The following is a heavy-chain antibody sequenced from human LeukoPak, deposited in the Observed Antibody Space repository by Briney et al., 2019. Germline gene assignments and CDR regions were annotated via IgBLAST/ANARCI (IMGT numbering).Heavy chain of an antibody. CDR1: GYTFTGYY. J-gene: IGHJ4*02. D-gene: IGHD6-19*01. CDR3: ARSISAGYTPPFYSSGWYYFDY. V-gene: IGHV1-2*04. CDR2: INPNSGGT. Sequence: GASVKVSCKASGYTFTGYYMHWVRQAPGQGLEWMGWINPNSGGTNYAQKFQGWVTMTRDTSISTAYMELSRLRSDDTAVYYCARSISAGYTPPFYSSGWYYFDYWGQGTLVTVSS.